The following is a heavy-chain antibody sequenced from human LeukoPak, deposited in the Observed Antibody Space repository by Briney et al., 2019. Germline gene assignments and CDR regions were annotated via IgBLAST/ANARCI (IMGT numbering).Heavy chain of an antibody. V-gene: IGHV3-23*01. CDR1: GITFSNYA. Sequence: GGSLRLSCAASGITFSNYAMSWVRQAPGKGLEWVSAISGSGGSTYYADSVKGRFTISRDNSKNTLYLQMNSLRAEDTAVYYCAKAGAVVVVAAKYFDYWGQGTLVTVSS. CDR3: AKAGAVVVVAAKYFDY. D-gene: IGHD2-15*01. CDR2: ISGSGGST. J-gene: IGHJ4*02.